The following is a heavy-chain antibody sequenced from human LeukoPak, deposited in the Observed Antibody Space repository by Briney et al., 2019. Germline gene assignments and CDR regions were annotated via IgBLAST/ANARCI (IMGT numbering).Heavy chain of an antibody. D-gene: IGHD3-22*01. V-gene: IGHV3-48*04. J-gene: IGHJ4*02. CDR1: GFTFSSYW. CDR3: AKVDYYDSSGYPYFDY. CDR2: ISSSGSTI. Sequence: GGSLRLSCAASGFTFSSYWMSWVRQAPGKGLEWVSYISSSGSTIYYADSVKGRFTISRDNAKNTLYLQMNSLRAEDTAVYYCAKVDYYDSSGYPYFDYWGQGTLVTVSS.